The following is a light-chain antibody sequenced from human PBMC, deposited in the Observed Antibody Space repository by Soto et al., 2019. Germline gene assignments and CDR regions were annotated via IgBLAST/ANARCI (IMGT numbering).Light chain of an antibody. CDR1: QSVSTW. Sequence: DIQMTQSPSTLSASVGDRVTITCRASQSVSTWLAWYQQRPGQPPKLLIYDASSLQSGVPSKFSGGGSGTEFTLTISSLQPDDFATYYCQQYYNYWTFGQGTKVEIK. CDR2: DAS. V-gene: IGKV1-5*01. J-gene: IGKJ1*01. CDR3: QQYYNYWT.